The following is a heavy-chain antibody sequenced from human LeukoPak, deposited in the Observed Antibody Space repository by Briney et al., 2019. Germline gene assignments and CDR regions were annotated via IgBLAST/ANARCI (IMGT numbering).Heavy chain of an antibody. CDR2: IYYSGST. J-gene: IGHJ4*02. V-gene: IGHV4-59*01. Sequence: SETLSHTCTVSGGSISSYYWSWIRQPPGKGLKWIGYIYYSGSTNYNPSLKSRVTISVDTSKNQFSLKLSSVTAADTAVYYCARAGYVEEFDYWGQGTLVTVSS. CDR3: ARAGYVEEFDY. D-gene: IGHD5-18*01. CDR1: GGSISSYY.